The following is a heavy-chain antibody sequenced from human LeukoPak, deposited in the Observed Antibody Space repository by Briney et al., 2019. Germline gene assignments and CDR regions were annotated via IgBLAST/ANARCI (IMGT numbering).Heavy chain of an antibody. J-gene: IGHJ4*02. CDR2: ISAYNGNT. CDR1: GYTFTSYG. V-gene: IGHV1-18*01. CDR3: ARDREWELLHTPDY. D-gene: IGHD1-26*01. Sequence: ASVKVSCKASGYTFTSYGISWVRQAPGQGLEWMGWISAYNGNTNYAQKLQGRVTVTTDTSTSTAYMELRSLRSDDTAVYYCARDREWELLHTPDYWGQGTLVTVSS.